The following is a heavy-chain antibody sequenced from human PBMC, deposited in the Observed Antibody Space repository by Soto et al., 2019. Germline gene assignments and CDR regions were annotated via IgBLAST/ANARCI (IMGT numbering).Heavy chain of an antibody. CDR2: ISGSGGST. D-gene: IGHD6-13*01. J-gene: IGHJ6*02. V-gene: IGHV3-23*01. CDR3: AKGRYSSSWYGHYYGMDV. CDR1: GFSFSNYA. Sequence: EVQLLESGGGLVQSGGSLRLSCAASGFSFSNYAMSWVRQAPGKGLEWVSGISGSGGSTYYADSVKGRFTISRDNSKNTLYLQLNSLRAEDTAVYYCAKGRYSSSWYGHYYGMDVWGQGTTVTVSS.